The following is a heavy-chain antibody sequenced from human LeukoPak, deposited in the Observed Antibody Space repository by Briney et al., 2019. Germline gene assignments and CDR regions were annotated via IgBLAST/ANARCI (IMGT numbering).Heavy chain of an antibody. CDR1: GYTFTSYA. Sequence: ASVKVSCKASGYTFTSYAMHWVRQAPGQRLEWMGWINAGNGNTKYSQKFQGRVTITRDTSASTAYMELSSLRSEDTAVYYCASLDYYDSSGHFTFDIWGQGTMVTVSS. CDR2: INAGNGNT. CDR3: ASLDYYDSSGHFTFDI. D-gene: IGHD3-22*01. V-gene: IGHV1-3*01. J-gene: IGHJ3*02.